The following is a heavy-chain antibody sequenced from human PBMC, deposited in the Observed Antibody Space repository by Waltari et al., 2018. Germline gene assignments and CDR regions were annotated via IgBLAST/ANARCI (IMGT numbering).Heavy chain of an antibody. CDR2: IYHSGST. Sequence: QVQLQESGPGLVKPSETLSLTCTVSGGSISSGYYWGWIRQPPGKGLEWIGSIYHSGSTYYNPSLKSRVTISVDTSKNQFSLKLSSVTAADTAVYYCARDPSGSYSPFDYWGQGTLVTVSS. CDR3: ARDPSGSYSPFDY. J-gene: IGHJ4*02. D-gene: IGHD3-10*01. CDR1: GGSISSGYY. V-gene: IGHV4-38-2*02.